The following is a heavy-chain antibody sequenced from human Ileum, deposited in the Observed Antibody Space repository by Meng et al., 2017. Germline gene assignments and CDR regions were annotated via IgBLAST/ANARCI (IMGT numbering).Heavy chain of an antibody. CDR2: INTDGRST. CDR3: AELSSSTFDM. D-gene: IGHD2-2*01. J-gene: IGHJ3*02. Sequence: GESLKSSCEASGVTFSSDWMHWVRQSPGKGLVWVSRINTDGRSTSYADSVQGRFIISRDNAKNTLYLQMNSLRAEDTAVYYCAELSSSTFDMWGQGTMVTVSS. CDR1: GVTFSSDW. V-gene: IGHV3-74*01.